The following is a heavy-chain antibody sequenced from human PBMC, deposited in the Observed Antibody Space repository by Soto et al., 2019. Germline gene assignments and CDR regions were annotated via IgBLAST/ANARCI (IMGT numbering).Heavy chain of an antibody. D-gene: IGHD6-13*01. CDR2: IIPILGTA. V-gene: IGHV1-69*13. CDR1: GGTFSSYT. Sequence: ASVKVSCKASGGTFSSYTISWVRQAPGQGLEWMGGIIPILGTANYAQKFQGRVTITADESTSTAYMELSSLRSEDTAVYYCARVIAAGVYFDYWGQGTLVTVSS. CDR3: ARVIAAGVYFDY. J-gene: IGHJ4*02.